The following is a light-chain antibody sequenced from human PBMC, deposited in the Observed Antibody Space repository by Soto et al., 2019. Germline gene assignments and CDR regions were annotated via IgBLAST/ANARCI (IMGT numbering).Light chain of an antibody. V-gene: IGLV2-14*01. CDR1: SSDVGGYHY. CDR3: SSYTSSSTVV. CDR2: DVS. J-gene: IGLJ2*01. Sequence: QAVLTQPASVSGSPGQSITISCTGTSSDVGGYHYVSWYQQHPGKAPKLMIYDVSNRPSGVSNRFSGSKSGNTASLTISGLQAEDEAYYYCSSYTSSSTVVFGGGTKVTVL.